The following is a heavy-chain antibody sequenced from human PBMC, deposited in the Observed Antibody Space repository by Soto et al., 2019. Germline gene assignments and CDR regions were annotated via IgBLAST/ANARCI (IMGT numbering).Heavy chain of an antibody. Sequence: EVQLVKSGGGLVQPGRSLRLSCAASGFTFDDYAMHWVRQAPGKGLEWVSGISWNSGSIGYADSVKGRFTISRDNAKNSLYLQMNSLRAEDTALYYCAKDKGDCSGGSCYWNAFDIWSQGTMVTVSS. CDR1: GFTFDDYA. V-gene: IGHV3-9*01. CDR2: ISWNSGSI. D-gene: IGHD2-15*01. J-gene: IGHJ3*02. CDR3: AKDKGDCSGGSCYWNAFDI.